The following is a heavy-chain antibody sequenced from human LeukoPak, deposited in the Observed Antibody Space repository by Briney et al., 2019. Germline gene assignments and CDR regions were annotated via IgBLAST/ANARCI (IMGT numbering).Heavy chain of an antibody. D-gene: IGHD5-18*01. CDR1: GYTFITYG. Sequence: GASVKVSCKASGYTFITYGINWVRQAPGQGREWMGWISPYDGSTNFTQNFQGRVTMTTDTITNTAFMELRSLRFEDTAVYYCARDKAPRYTYGLGHWGQGTLVTVSS. CDR3: ARDKAPRYTYGLGH. CDR2: ISPYDGST. J-gene: IGHJ4*02. V-gene: IGHV1-18*01.